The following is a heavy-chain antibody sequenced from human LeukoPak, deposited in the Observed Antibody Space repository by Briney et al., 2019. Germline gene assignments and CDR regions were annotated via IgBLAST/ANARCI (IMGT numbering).Heavy chain of an antibody. CDR1: GFTFSSYA. V-gene: IGHV3-23*01. CDR2: ISGSGGST. CDR3: ARAVSGYDFDY. D-gene: IGHD5-12*01. Sequence: GGSLRLSCAASGFTFSSYAMSWVRQAPGKGLEWVSAISGSGGSTYYADSVKGRFTISRDNAKNSLYLQMNSLRAEDTAVYYCARAVSGYDFDYWGQGTLVTVSS. J-gene: IGHJ4*02.